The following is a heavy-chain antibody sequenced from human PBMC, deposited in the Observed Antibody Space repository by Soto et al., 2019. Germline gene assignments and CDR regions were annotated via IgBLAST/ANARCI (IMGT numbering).Heavy chain of an antibody. J-gene: IGHJ4*02. Sequence: SETLSLTCTVSGGYISSYYWSWIRQPPGKGLEWIGYIYYSGSTNYNPSQKSRVTISVDTSKNQFSLKLSSVTAADTAVYYCARRYYYDSSGYYYFDYWGQGTLVTVSS. CDR3: ARRYYYDSSGYYYFDY. CDR1: GGYISSYY. D-gene: IGHD3-22*01. V-gene: IGHV4-59*08. CDR2: IYYSGST.